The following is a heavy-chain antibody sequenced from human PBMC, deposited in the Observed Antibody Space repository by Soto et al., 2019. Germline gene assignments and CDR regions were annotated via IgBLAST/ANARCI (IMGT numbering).Heavy chain of an antibody. CDR2: INPGDYDT. J-gene: IGHJ3*02. CDR3: SRCISVTRSLDAFDI. CDR1: GYSFTRAW. D-gene: IGHD6-19*01. Sequence: PGEALKISWRGIGYSFTRAWIGWGRQMPGKGLEWMGIINPGDYDTRYSPSFQGQVTISADRTISPAYPQCSGLHASDADMYYCSRCISVTRSLDAFDIWGQGTMVTV. V-gene: IGHV5-51*01.